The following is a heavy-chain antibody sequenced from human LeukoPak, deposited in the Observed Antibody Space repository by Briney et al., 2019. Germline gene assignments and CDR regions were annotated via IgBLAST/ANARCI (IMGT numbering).Heavy chain of an antibody. CDR3: ARGWDYERSGHYLAY. D-gene: IGHD3-22*01. Sequence: SETLSLTCTVSGGSVSSYYWTWIRQPPGKGLEWIGYISYSGSTNYNPSLRSRVTISVDTSKTQFSLKLSSVTAADTAVYYCARGWDYERSGHYLAYWGQGNLVTVSS. CDR1: GGSVSSYY. J-gene: IGHJ4*02. V-gene: IGHV4-59*02. CDR2: ISYSGST.